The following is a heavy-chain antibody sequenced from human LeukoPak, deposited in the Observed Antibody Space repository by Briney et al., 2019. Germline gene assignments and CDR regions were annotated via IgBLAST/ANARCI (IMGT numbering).Heavy chain of an antibody. Sequence: QTGGSLRLSCAASGFTFSLYGIHWVRQAPGKGLEWVAFIQNDGSNKYYAGSVKGRFTISRDNSKNTLYLQMNSLRPDDTAMYYCAKDRIVLVTATFDYWGQGTLVTVSS. CDR1: GFTFSLYG. D-gene: IGHD2-21*02. V-gene: IGHV3-30*02. J-gene: IGHJ4*02. CDR2: IQNDGSNK. CDR3: AKDRIVLVTATFDY.